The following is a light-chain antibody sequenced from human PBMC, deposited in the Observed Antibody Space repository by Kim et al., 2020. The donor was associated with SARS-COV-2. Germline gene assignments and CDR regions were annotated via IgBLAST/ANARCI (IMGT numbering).Light chain of an antibody. CDR1: QGLSSY. V-gene: IGKV1-8*01. CDR2: AAS. Sequence: AVPGERVTIPCRASQGLSSYLAWYQQKPGKAPKLLIYAASTLQSGVPSRFSGSGSGTDFTLTISCLQSEDFATYYCQQYYSYPRTFGQGTKVDIK. J-gene: IGKJ1*01. CDR3: QQYYSYPRT.